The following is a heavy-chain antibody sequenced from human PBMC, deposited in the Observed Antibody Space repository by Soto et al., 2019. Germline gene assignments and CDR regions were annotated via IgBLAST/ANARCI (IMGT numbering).Heavy chain of an antibody. CDR2: ISSSSSYI. Sequence: PWASVRQSWAASGFPFSTYSMNSVRQAAGKGLERLPSISSSSSYIYYADPVKGRFTISRDNAKKSLYLQMNSLRAEDTAVYYYDIDLYSSSSHFSYRGKGTLVTV. CDR1: GFPFSTYS. J-gene: IGHJ4*02. V-gene: IGHV3-21*01. D-gene: IGHD6-6*01. CDR3: DIDLYSSSSHFSY.